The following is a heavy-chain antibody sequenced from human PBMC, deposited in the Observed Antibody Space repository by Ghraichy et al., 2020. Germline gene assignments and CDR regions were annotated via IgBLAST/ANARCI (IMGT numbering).Heavy chain of an antibody. CDR3: AKVFGDIVVVPAAMRAEYFQH. CDR1: GFTSSSYA. V-gene: IGHV3-23*01. CDR2: ISGSGGST. Sequence: GGSLRLSCAASGFTSSSYAMSWVRQAPGKGLEWVSAISGSGGSTYYADSVKGRFTISRDNSKNTLYLQMNSLRAEDTAVYYCAKVFGDIVVVPAAMRAEYFQHWGQGTLVTVSS. D-gene: IGHD2-2*01. J-gene: IGHJ1*01.